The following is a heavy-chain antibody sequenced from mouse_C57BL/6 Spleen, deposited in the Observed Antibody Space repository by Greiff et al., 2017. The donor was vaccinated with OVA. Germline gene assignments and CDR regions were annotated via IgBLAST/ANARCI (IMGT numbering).Heavy chain of an antibody. Sequence: QVQLQQSGAELVRPGASVKMSCKASGYTFTSYTMHWVKQRPGQGLEWIGYINPSSGYTNYNQKFKDKATLTADKSSSTAYMQLSSLTSEDSAVYYSARSDSSLAMDDWGQGTSVTVSS. CDR3: ARSDSSLAMDD. CDR1: GYTFTSYT. J-gene: IGHJ4*01. D-gene: IGHD3-2*02. V-gene: IGHV1-4*01. CDR2: INPSSGYT.